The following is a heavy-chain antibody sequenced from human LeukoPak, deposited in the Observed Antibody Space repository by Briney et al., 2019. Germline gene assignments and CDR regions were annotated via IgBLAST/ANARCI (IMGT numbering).Heavy chain of an antibody. J-gene: IGHJ3*02. V-gene: IGHV4-59*11. CDR3: ARLLDNDASGDPDTFDM. CDR2: IYYNGKT. D-gene: IGHD3-22*01. Sequence: SGTLSLTCSVSGGSMSRHYWSWIRQPPGKGLEWIGYIYYNGKTYYKPSLRSRVTMSIDTSKSLFSLKLTSVTAADTAVYSCARLLDNDASGDPDTFDMWGQGTVVTVSS. CDR1: GGSMSRHY.